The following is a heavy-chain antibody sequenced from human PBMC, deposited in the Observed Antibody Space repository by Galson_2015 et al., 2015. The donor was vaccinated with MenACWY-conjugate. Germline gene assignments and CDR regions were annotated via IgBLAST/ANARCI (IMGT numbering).Heavy chain of an antibody. V-gene: IGHV5-51*01. CDR3: ARGDIYYDTSGYYLWDY. D-gene: IGHD3-22*01. CDR1: GYSFTNYW. CDR2: IYPGDSDT. J-gene: IGHJ4*02. Sequence: QSGAEVKKPGESLKISCKGSGYSFTNYWIAWVRQMPGKGLELMGIIYPGDSDTRYSPSFQGQVTISADKSISTAYLQWSSLKASDTAMYYCARGDIYYDTSGYYLWDYWGQGTLVTVSS.